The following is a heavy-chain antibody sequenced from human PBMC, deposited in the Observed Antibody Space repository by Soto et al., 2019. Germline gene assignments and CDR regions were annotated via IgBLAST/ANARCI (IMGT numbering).Heavy chain of an antibody. CDR3: ARGLSLDY. J-gene: IGHJ4*02. D-gene: IGHD3-10*01. CDR2: ISSSSNTI. CDR1: GFTFSSYS. Sequence: EVQLVESGGDLVQPGGSLRLSCAASGFTFSSYSMNWVRQAPGKGLEWVSYISSSSNTIYYADSVKGRFTISRDNAKNSLSLQMYSLRVEDTAVYYCARGLSLDYWGQGTLVTVPS. V-gene: IGHV3-48*01.